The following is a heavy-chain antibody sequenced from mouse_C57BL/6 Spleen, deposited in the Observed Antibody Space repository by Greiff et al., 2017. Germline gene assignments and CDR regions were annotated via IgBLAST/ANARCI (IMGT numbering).Heavy chain of an antibody. D-gene: IGHD2-4*01. CDR2: IDPSDSET. CDR1: GYTFTSYW. Sequence: QVQLQQPGAELVRPGSSVKLSCKASGYTFTSYWMHWVKQRPIQGLEWIGNIDPSDSETHYNQKFKDKATLTVDKSSSTAYMQLNSLPSEVSAVYYCAKCDYDGQAGLAYWGQGTLVTVSA. J-gene: IGHJ3*01. V-gene: IGHV1-52*01. CDR3: AKCDYDGQAGLAY.